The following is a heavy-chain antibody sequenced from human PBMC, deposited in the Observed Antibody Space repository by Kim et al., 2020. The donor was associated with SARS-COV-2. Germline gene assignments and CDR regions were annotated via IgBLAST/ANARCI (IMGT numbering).Heavy chain of an antibody. CDR1: GGSFSGYY. J-gene: IGHJ4*02. CDR2: INHSGST. V-gene: IGHV4-34*01. D-gene: IGHD6-13*01. Sequence: SETLSLTCAVYGGSFSGYYWSWIRQPPGKGLEWIGEINHSGSTNYNPSLKSRVTISVDTSKNQFSLKLSSVTAADTAVYYCARAIAAAAYYYFDYWGQGTLVTVSS. CDR3: ARAIAAAAYYYFDY.